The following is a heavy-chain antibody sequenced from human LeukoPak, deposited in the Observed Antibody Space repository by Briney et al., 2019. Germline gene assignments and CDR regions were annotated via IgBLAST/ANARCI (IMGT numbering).Heavy chain of an antibody. Sequence: SQTLSLTCALPGDSVSSNSAAWNWIRQSPSRGLEWLGRTYYRSKWYTEYAVSVKSRITINPDTSKNQCSLQLSSVNPEDTAVYYCARLGSGSNYWGQGTPVTVSS. CDR2: TYYRSKWYT. V-gene: IGHV6-1*01. CDR3: ARLGSGSNY. D-gene: IGHD3-10*01. J-gene: IGHJ4*02. CDR1: GDSVSSNSAA.